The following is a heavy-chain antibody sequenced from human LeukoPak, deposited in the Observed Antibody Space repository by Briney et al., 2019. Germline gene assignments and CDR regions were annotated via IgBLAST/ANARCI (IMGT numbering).Heavy chain of an antibody. CDR2: INPSGGST. V-gene: IGHV1-46*01. Sequence: ASVKVSCKASGYTFTRYHMHWVRQAPGQGLEWMGIINPSGGSTRYAQKFQGRLTMTRDTSTSTAYMELSSLRSEDTAVYYCARHCYYGSGSHPDYWGQGTLVTVSS. J-gene: IGHJ4*02. D-gene: IGHD3-10*01. CDR3: ARHCYYGSGSHPDY. CDR1: GYTFTRYH.